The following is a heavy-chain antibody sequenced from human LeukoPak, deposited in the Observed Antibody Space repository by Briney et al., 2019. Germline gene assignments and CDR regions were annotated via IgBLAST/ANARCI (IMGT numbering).Heavy chain of an antibody. V-gene: IGHV3-9*01. CDR1: GFTFDDYA. CDR2: ISWNSGSI. D-gene: IGHD6-13*01. CDR3: AKERYSSSSLFAVTPFDY. J-gene: IGHJ4*02. Sequence: EPGGSLRLSCAASGFTFDDYAMHWVRQAPGKGLEWVSGISWNSGSIGYADSVKGRFTISRDNSKNTLYLQMNSLRAEDTAVYYCAKERYSSSSLFAVTPFDYWGQGTRITVSS.